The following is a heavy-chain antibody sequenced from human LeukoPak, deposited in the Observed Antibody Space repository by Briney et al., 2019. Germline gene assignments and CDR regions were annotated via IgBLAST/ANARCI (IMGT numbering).Heavy chain of an antibody. CDR2: IYYSGST. CDR3: ARDRTWGSHFDY. J-gene: IGHJ4*02. Sequence: PSETLSLTCTVSGGSISSYYWSWIRQPPGKGLEWIGYIYYSGSTNYNPSLKSRVTISVDTSKNQFSLKLSSVTAADTAVYYCARDRTWGSHFDYWGQGTLVTVSP. CDR1: GGSISSYY. D-gene: IGHD3-16*01. V-gene: IGHV4-59*01.